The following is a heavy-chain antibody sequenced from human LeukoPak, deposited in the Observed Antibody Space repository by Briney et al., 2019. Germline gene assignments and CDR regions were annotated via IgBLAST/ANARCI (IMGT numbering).Heavy chain of an antibody. CDR2: IYYSGSP. CDR1: GGSISSYY. J-gene: IGHJ4*02. Sequence: PSETLSLTCTVSGGSISSYYCSWIRQPPGKGLEWIGYIYYSGSPHYNPSLKSRVTISIDTSKDQFSLKLSSVTAADTAVYYCARVVVGATLYYFDYWGQGTLVTVSS. V-gene: IGHV4-59*08. CDR3: ARVVVGATLYYFDY. D-gene: IGHD1-26*01.